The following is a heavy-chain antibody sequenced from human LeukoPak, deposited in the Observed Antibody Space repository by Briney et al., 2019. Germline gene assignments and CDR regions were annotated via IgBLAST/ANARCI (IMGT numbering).Heavy chain of an antibody. Sequence: GGSLRLSCAASGFTFSSYSMNWVRQAPGKGLEWVSSISSSSSYIYYADSVKGRFTISRDNAKNSLYLQMNSLRAEDTALYYCAKDIGDSSGWSSPDYWGQGTLVTVSS. CDR2: ISSSSSYI. CDR1: GFTFSSYS. J-gene: IGHJ4*02. CDR3: AKDIGDSSGWSSPDY. V-gene: IGHV3-21*04. D-gene: IGHD6-19*01.